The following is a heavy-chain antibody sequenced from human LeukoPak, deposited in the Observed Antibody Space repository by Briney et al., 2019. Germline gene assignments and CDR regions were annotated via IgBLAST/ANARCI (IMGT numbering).Heavy chain of an antibody. Sequence: SVKVSCKASGGTFSSYAISWVRQAPGQGLEWMGGIIPIFGTANYAQKFQGRVTITADESTSTAYMELSSLRSEDTAVYYCARESPGVVVTSKYNWFDPWGQGTLVTVSS. CDR2: IIPIFGTA. CDR3: ARESPGVVVTSKYNWFDP. D-gene: IGHD2-21*02. CDR1: GGTFSSYA. J-gene: IGHJ5*02. V-gene: IGHV1-69*01.